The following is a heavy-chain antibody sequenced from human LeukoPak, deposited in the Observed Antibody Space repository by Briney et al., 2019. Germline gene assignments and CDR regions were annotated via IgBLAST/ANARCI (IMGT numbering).Heavy chain of an antibody. Sequence: ASVKVSCKASGYTFTGYYMHWVRQAPGQGLEWMGWINPNSGGTNYAQKFQGRVTMTRDTSISTAYMELSRLRSDDTAVYYCASACTNGVCYKSWFDPWGKGPLVTVS. J-gene: IGHJ5*02. D-gene: IGHD2-8*01. V-gene: IGHV1-2*02. CDR1: GYTFTGYY. CDR3: ASACTNGVCYKSWFDP. CDR2: INPNSGGT.